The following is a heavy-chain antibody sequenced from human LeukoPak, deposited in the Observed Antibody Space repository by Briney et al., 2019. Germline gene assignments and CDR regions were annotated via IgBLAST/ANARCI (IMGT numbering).Heavy chain of an antibody. J-gene: IGHJ2*01. CDR1: GGSISSYY. Sequence: TSETLSLTCTVSGGSISSYYWSWIRQPAGKGLEWIGRIYTSGSTNYNPSLKSRVTMSVDTSKNQFSLKLSSVTAADTAVYYCARSPLVPAAISPSYWYFDLWGRGTLVTVSS. V-gene: IGHV4-4*07. CDR2: IYTSGST. D-gene: IGHD2-2*01. CDR3: ARSPLVPAAISPSYWYFDL.